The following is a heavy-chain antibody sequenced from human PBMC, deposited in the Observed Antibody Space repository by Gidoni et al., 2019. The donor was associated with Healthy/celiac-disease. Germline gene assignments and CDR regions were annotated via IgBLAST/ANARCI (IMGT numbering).Heavy chain of an antibody. D-gene: IGHD5-18*01. Sequence: QVTLKESGPVLVKPTETLTLTCTVSGFSLSNARMGVSWIRQPPGKALEWLAHIVSNDEKSYSTSLNSRLTISKDTSKSQVVLTMTNMDPVDTATYYCARTSEGYSYGLGDYWGQGTLVTVSS. V-gene: IGHV2-26*01. CDR3: ARTSEGYSYGLGDY. CDR1: GFSLSNARMG. J-gene: IGHJ4*02. CDR2: IVSNDEK.